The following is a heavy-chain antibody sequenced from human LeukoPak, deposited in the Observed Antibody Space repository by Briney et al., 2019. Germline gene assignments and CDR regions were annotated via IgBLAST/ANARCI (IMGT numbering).Heavy chain of an antibody. D-gene: IGHD4-11*01. J-gene: IGHJ5*02. CDR1: GGTFSSYA. CDR2: IIPIFGTA. Sequence: ASVKVSCKASGGTFSSYAISWVRQAPGQGLEWMGGIIPIFGTANYAQKFQGRVTITTDESTSTAYMELSSLRSEDTAVYYCAERRTTVTTGDNWFDPWGQGTLDTVSS. CDR3: AERRTTVTTGDNWFDP. V-gene: IGHV1-69*05.